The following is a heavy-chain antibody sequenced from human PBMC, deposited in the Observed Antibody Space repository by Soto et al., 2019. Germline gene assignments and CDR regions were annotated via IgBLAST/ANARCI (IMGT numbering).Heavy chain of an antibody. V-gene: IGHV4-4*02. J-gene: IGHJ3*02. D-gene: IGHD3-22*01. CDR1: GGSISSSYW. CDR2: IYHSGST. CDR3: ARRRITMIVVVFDAFDI. Sequence: QVQLQESGPGLAKPSGTLSLTCAVSGGSISSSYWWSWVRQPPGKGLEWIGEIYHSGSTNYNPSLKSRVTISVDKSKSQFSLKLSSVTAADTAVYYCARRRITMIVVVFDAFDIWGQGTMVTVSS.